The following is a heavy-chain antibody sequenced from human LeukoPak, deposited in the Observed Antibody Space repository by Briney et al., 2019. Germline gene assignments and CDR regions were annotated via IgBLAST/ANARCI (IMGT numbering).Heavy chain of an antibody. CDR2: ISGTGGST. CDR1: GFTFNNYG. V-gene: IGHV3-23*01. CDR3: ARDGMVRGVIIWDAFDI. Sequence: GGSLRLSCAGSGFTFNNYGMSWVRQAPGKGLEWVSGISGTGGSTYYADSVKGRFTISRDNSKNMLYLQMDSLRDEDTAVYYCARDGMVRGVIIWDAFDIWGQGTMVTVSS. D-gene: IGHD3-10*01. J-gene: IGHJ3*02.